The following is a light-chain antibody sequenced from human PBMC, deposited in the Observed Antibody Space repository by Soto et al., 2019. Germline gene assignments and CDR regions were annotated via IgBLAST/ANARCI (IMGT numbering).Light chain of an antibody. V-gene: IGKV1-39*01. CDR1: RISSSY. Sequence: IQVSQSPSSLSASVGDTVTFTCRTKRISSSYLAWYQQKPGKAPKLLIYAAYTLQSGVPSRFSGSGSGTEFTLTISSLQPEDFAAYYCQQSDDMPWTFGQGTKVDIK. CDR3: QQSDDMPWT. J-gene: IGKJ1*01. CDR2: AAY.